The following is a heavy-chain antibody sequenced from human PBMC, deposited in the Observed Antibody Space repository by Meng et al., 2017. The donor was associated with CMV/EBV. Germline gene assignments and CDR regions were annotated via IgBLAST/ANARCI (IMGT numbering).Heavy chain of an antibody. Sequence: GESLKISCAASGFTFSSYAMHWVRQAPGKGLEWVAVISYDGSNKYYADPVKGRFTISRDNSKNTLYLQMNSLRAEDTAVYYCARDSGGQRYCSSTSCYSLDYWGQGTLVTVSS. V-gene: IGHV3-30-3*01. J-gene: IGHJ4*02. D-gene: IGHD2-2*02. CDR2: ISYDGSNK. CDR3: ARDSGGQRYCSSTSCYSLDY. CDR1: GFTFSSYA.